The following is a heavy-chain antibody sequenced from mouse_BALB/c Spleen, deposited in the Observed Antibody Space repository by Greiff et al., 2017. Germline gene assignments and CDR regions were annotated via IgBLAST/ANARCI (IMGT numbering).Heavy chain of an antibody. CDR3: ARSVITTGHFDY. CDR1: GYTFTSYW. Sequence: VQLQQSGAELAKPGASVKMSCKASGYTFTSYWMHWVKQRPGQGLEWIGYINPSTGYTEYNQKFKDKATLTADKSSSTAYMQLSSLTSEDSAVYYCARSVITTGHFDYWGQGTTLTVSS. CDR2: INPSTGYT. V-gene: IGHV1-7*01. D-gene: IGHD1-2*01. J-gene: IGHJ2*01.